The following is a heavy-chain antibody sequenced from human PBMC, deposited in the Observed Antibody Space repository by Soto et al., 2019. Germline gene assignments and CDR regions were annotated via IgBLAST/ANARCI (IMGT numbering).Heavy chain of an antibody. CDR2: IIPIFGTA. V-gene: IGHV1-69*13. Sequence: SVKVSCKASGGTFSSYAISWVRQAPGQGLEWMGGIIPIFGTANYAQKFQGRVTITADESTSTAYMELSSLRSEDTAVYYCARAQIDYYGSGNYYRPSAWFDPWGQGTLVTVSS. J-gene: IGHJ5*02. D-gene: IGHD3-10*01. CDR3: ARAQIDYYGSGNYYRPSAWFDP. CDR1: GGTFSSYA.